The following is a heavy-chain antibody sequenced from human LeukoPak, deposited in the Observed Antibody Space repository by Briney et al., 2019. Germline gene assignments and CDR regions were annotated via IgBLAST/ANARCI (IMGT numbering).Heavy chain of an antibody. CDR1: GGTFSSYA. V-gene: IGHV1-69*04. CDR3: AREGAAAGITSFDY. J-gene: IGHJ4*02. CDR2: VIPILGIA. Sequence: ASVKVSCKASGGTFSSYAISWVRQAPGQGLEWMGRVIPILGIANYAQKFQGRVTITADKSTSTAYMELSSLRSEDTAVYYCAREGAAAGITSFDYWGQGTLVTVSS. D-gene: IGHD6-13*01.